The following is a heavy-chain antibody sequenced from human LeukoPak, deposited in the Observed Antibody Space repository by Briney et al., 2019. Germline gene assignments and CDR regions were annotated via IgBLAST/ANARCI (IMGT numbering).Heavy chain of an antibody. D-gene: IGHD6-6*01. Sequence: SETLSLTCTVSGYSISSGYYWGWIRRPPGKGLEWIGSIYHSGSTYYNPSLKSRVTISVDTSKNQFSLKLSSVTAADTAVYYCASRVSSSTYMDVWGKGTTVTVSS. CDR3: ASRVSSSTYMDV. CDR1: GYSISSGYY. CDR2: IYHSGST. V-gene: IGHV4-38-2*02. J-gene: IGHJ6*03.